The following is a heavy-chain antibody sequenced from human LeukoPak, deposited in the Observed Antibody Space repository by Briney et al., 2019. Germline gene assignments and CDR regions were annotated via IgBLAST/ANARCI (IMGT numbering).Heavy chain of an antibody. Sequence: QSGGSLRLSCAASGFTFSTCSMNWVRQAPGKGLEWISYIIYSSHTTYYADSVKGRFTISRDNSKNTLYLQMNSLRAEDTAVYYCANGGFGVVIIGFDYWGQGTLVTVSS. J-gene: IGHJ4*02. D-gene: IGHD3-3*01. CDR3: ANGGFGVVIIGFDY. CDR2: IIYSSHTT. CDR1: GFTFSTCS. V-gene: IGHV3-48*01.